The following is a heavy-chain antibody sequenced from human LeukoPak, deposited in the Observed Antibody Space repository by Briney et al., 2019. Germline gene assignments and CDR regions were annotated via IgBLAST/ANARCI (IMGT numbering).Heavy chain of an antibody. D-gene: IGHD4-23*01. V-gene: IGHV3-15*01. CDR1: GFTFSNAW. Sequence: GGSLRLSCAASGFTFSNAWMSWVRQAPGKGLERVGRIKSKTDGGTTDYAAPVKGRFTISRDDSKNTLYLQMNSLKTEDTAVYYCTTREVDGGNSNDAFDIWGQGTMVTVSS. J-gene: IGHJ3*02. CDR3: TTREVDGGNSNDAFDI. CDR2: IKSKTDGGTT.